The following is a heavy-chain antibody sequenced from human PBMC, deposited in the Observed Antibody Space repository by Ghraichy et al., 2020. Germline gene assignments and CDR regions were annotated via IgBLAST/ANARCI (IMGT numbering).Heavy chain of an antibody. CDR1: GFTFSSYA. D-gene: IGHD3-22*01. CDR2: ISYDGSNK. CDR3: TLDYYDSSGYDAFDI. J-gene: IGHJ3*02. Sequence: GGSLRLSCAASGFTFSSYAMHWVRQAPGKGLEWVAVISYDGSNKYYADSVKGRFTISRDNSKNTLYLQMNSLRAEDTAVYYCTLDYYDSSGYDAFDIWGQGTMVTVSS. V-gene: IGHV3-30-3*01.